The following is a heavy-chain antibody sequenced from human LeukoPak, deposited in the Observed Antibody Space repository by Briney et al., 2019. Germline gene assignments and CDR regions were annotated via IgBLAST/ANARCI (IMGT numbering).Heavy chain of an antibody. CDR3: ARGVEPLAANTLAY. CDR2: LYSDGNT. D-gene: IGHD1-14*01. V-gene: IGHV3-53*01. J-gene: IGHJ4*02. CDR1: GFTVITND. Sequence: GGSLRLSCAASGFTVITNDMTWVRHAPGKGLEWVSVLYSDGNTKYADSVQGRFTISRDNSKNTLSLEMNSLSPDDTAVYYCARGVEPLAANTLAYWGQGTLVTVSS.